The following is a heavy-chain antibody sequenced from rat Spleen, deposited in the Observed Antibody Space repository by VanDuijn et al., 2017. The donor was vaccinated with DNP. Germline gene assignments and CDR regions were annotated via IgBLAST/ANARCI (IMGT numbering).Heavy chain of an antibody. CDR1: GYSITSSY. V-gene: IGHV3-1*01. Sequence: EELLQESGPGLVKPSQSLSLTCSVTGYSITSSYWGWIRQFPGNKMEWTGDISYSGTTGYNPSLKSRISITRDTSKNQFFLQLNSVTTEDTATYFCARYDYGGLDYWGQGVMVTVSS. J-gene: IGHJ2*01. CDR2: ISYSGTT. D-gene: IGHD1-11*01. CDR3: ARYDYGGLDY.